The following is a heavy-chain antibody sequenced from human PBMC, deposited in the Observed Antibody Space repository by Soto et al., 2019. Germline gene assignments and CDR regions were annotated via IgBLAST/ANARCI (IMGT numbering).Heavy chain of an antibody. CDR2: TYYRSKWYN. J-gene: IGHJ4*02. Sequence: KQSQTLSLTCAISGDSVSSNXAAWXWIRQSPSRGLEWXGRTYYRSKWYNDYAVSVKSGITINPDTSKNQFSLQLNSVTPEDTAVYYCARDEGGSGSYYTSGYFDYWGQGTLVTVSS. D-gene: IGHD3-10*01. CDR1: GDSVSSNXAA. V-gene: IGHV6-1*01. CDR3: ARDEGGSGSYYTSGYFDY.